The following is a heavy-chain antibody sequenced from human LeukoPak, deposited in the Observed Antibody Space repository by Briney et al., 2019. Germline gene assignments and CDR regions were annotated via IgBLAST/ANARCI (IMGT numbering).Heavy chain of an antibody. J-gene: IGHJ4*02. V-gene: IGHV3-74*01. Sequence: GGSLRLSCAASGFTFSNYWMHWVRQAPGKGLVWVSRINTDGSTTTYADSVKGRFTISRGNAKNTLSLQMNSLRVEDTAVYYCARSGYSSGWLPDYWGQGTLVTVSS. CDR3: ARSGYSSGWLPDY. D-gene: IGHD6-19*01. CDR2: INTDGSTT. CDR1: GFTFSNYW.